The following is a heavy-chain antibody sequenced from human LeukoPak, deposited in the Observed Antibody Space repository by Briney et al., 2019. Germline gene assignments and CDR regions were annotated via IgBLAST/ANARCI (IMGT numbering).Heavy chain of an antibody. J-gene: IGHJ5*02. Sequence: GASVKVSCKASGYMFTDYYLHWVRQAPGKGLEWMGWIKAESGRTHHPQKLQGGVPITRDTSISTAYMALSRLRSDDTAVYYCAKGPPEYCSGGSCHSGRNWIDPWGQGTLVTVSS. V-gene: IGHV1-2*02. CDR1: GYMFTDYY. D-gene: IGHD2-15*01. CDR3: AKGPPEYCSGGSCHSGRNWIDP. CDR2: IKAESGRT.